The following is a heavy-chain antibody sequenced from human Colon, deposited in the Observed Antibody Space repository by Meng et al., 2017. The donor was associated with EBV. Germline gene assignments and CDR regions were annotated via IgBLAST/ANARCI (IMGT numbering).Heavy chain of an antibody. V-gene: IGHV4-34*01. CDR3: ASSDCSGGTCYLDC. J-gene: IGHJ4*02. CDR2: INHVGST. Sequence: QVQLQQWGVGLLKPSETLSLTCTVYGGSFSDSYWTWIRQPPGKGLEWIGEINHVGSTTYNPSLKSRVTISVDTSKNQFSLKLSSVTAADAAVYYCASSDCSGGTCYLDCWGQGTLVTVSS. CDR1: GGSFSDSY. D-gene: IGHD2-15*01.